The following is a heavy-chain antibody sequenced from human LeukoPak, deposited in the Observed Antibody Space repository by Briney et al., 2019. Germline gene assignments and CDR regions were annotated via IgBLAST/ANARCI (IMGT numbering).Heavy chain of an antibody. CDR3: ARRGYDSSGYYYCLDY. J-gene: IGHJ4*02. D-gene: IGHD3-22*01. CDR1: GGSISSSSYY. Sequence: SETLSLTCTVSGGSISSSSYYWGWIRQPPGKGLEWIGSIYYSGSTYYNPSLKSRVTISVDTSKNQFSLKLSSVTAADTAVYYCARRGYDSSGYYYCLDYWGQGTLVTVSS. V-gene: IGHV4-39*01. CDR2: IYYSGST.